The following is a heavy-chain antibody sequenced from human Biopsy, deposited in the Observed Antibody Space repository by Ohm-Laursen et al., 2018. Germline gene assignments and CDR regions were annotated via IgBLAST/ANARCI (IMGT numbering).Heavy chain of an antibody. V-gene: IGHV1-2*02. D-gene: IGHD3-22*01. CDR1: GYTFTGYH. CDR3: TRGGYYYDSLAYYYWFDP. Sequence: GASVKVSCKASGYTFTGYHVHWVRQAPEQGLEWMGWINAKTGDTNYTQKFQGRVTMTRDTSISTAYVDLSSLRSDDTAVYYCTRGGYYYDSLAYYYWFDPWGQGTLVTVSS. J-gene: IGHJ5*02. CDR2: INAKTGDT.